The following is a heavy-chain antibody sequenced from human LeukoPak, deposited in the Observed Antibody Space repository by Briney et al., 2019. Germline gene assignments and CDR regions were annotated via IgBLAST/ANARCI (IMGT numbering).Heavy chain of an antibody. CDR1: GYTFTSYG. D-gene: IGHD2-2*01. Sequence: ASVKVSCKASGYTFTSYGISWVRQAPGQGLEWMGWISAYNGNINYAQKLQGRVTMTTDTSTSTAYMELRSLRSDDTAVYYCALIVVVPAAMNYYYYYGMDVWGQGTTVTVSS. J-gene: IGHJ6*02. CDR3: ALIVVVPAAMNYYYYYGMDV. V-gene: IGHV1-18*01. CDR2: ISAYNGNI.